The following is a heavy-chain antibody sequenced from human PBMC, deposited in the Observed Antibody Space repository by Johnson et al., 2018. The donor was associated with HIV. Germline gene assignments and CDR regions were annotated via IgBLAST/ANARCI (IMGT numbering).Heavy chain of an antibody. CDR3: ARGLGSRSAFDI. Sequence: VQLVESGGGLVQPGGSLRLSCAASGFSVSSKYMSWVRQAPGKGLEWVSVINWNGASTGYADSVKGRFTISRDNAEDSLYLQMDSLRAEDTAVYYCARGLGSRSAFDIWGQGTMVTVSS. CDR2: INWNGAST. CDR1: GFSVSSKY. D-gene: IGHD2-2*01. J-gene: IGHJ3*02. V-gene: IGHV3-20*04.